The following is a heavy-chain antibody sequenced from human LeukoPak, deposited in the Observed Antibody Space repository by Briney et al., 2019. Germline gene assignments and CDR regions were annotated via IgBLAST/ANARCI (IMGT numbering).Heavy chain of an antibody. CDR3: ARGAARMVEMGTIISFEY. J-gene: IGHJ4*02. D-gene: IGHD5-24*01. CDR1: GFTISVYW. CDR2: FSSDGSNT. Sequence: GGSLRLSCAASGFTISVYWMHWVRQAPGKGLVWVSRFSSDGSNTGYADSVRGRFTISRDNAKNTLYLQMNSLRAEDTAVYYCARGAARMVEMGTIISFEYWGQGTLVTVSS. V-gene: IGHV3-74*01.